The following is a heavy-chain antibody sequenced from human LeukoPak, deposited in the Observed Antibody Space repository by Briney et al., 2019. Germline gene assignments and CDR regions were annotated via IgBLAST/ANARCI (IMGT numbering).Heavy chain of an antibody. CDR2: IYPGDSDT. CDR3: ARGSGSLYYYYGMDV. J-gene: IGHJ6*02. Sequence: GESLKISCKGSGYSFTGYWIGWVRQMPGKGLEWIGIIYPGDSDTRYSPSFQGQVTISADKSISTAYLQWSSLKASDTAMYYCARGSGSLYYYYGMDVWGQGTTVTVSS. CDR1: GYSFTGYW. V-gene: IGHV5-51*01. D-gene: IGHD3-10*01.